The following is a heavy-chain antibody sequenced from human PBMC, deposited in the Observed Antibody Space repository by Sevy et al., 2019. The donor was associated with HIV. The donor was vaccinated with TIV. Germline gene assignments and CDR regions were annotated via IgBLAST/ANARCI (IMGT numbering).Heavy chain of an antibody. CDR2: ISSSSSTI. Sequence: GGSLRLSCAASGFTFSSYSMNWVRQAPGKGLEWVSYISSSSSTIYYADSVKGRFTISRDNAKNSLYLQMNSLRVEDTAVYYCARGRCSTSCYAFDYWGQGTLVTVSS. CDR3: ARGRCSTSCYAFDY. V-gene: IGHV3-48*01. CDR1: GFTFSSYS. D-gene: IGHD2-2*01. J-gene: IGHJ4*02.